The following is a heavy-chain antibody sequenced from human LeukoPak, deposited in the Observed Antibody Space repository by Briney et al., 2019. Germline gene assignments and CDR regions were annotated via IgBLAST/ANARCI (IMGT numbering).Heavy chain of an antibody. CDR2: ISGSGGST. Sequence: PGGSLRLSCAASGFTFSSYAISSVRQAPGKGLECVSVISGSGGSTYYADSVKGRFTISRDNSKNTLYLQMNSLRAEDTAVYYCAKGDKWELQYGYWGQGTLVTVSS. CDR3: AKGDKWELQYGY. J-gene: IGHJ4*02. V-gene: IGHV3-23*01. CDR1: GFTFSSYA. D-gene: IGHD1-26*01.